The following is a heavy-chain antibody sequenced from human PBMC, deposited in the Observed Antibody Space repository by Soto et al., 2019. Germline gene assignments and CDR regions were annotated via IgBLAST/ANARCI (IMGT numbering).Heavy chain of an antibody. Sequence: QLQLQESGPGLVKPSETLSLTCTVSGASISSSSYYWGWIRQPPGKGLEWIGRISYSGNTCYNPSLKSRLSISVDTSMTQVSLKLSSVTAADPAVYYCARRVLPTATGFDYWGQGTLVTVSS. J-gene: IGHJ4*02. CDR1: GASISSSSYY. V-gene: IGHV4-39*01. CDR3: ARRVLPTATGFDY. CDR2: ISYSGNT. D-gene: IGHD2-2*01.